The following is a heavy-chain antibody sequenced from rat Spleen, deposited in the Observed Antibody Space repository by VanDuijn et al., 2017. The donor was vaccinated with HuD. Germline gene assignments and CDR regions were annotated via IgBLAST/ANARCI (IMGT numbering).Heavy chain of an antibody. D-gene: IGHD1-12*03. Sequence: EVQLVESGGGLVQPGWSLKLSCVASGFTFRNHGMAWVRQAPTKGLEWVASITNSGGNIYYRDSVKGRFTISRDNAKSTLYLQMDSLRSDDTATYYCTTELNGYNFWYFDFWGPGTMVTVSS. CDR3: TTELNGYNFWYFDF. CDR1: GFTFRNHG. CDR2: ITNSGGNI. V-gene: IGHV5-27*01. J-gene: IGHJ1*01.